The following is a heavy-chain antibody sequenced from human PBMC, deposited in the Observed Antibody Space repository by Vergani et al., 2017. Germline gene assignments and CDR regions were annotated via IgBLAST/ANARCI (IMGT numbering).Heavy chain of an antibody. CDR1: GGSFTSYH. J-gene: IGHJ6*03. CDR3: ARVNTETNGHLYYYYYMDV. Sequence: QVQLQQWGGGLLKPSETLSLTCVVNGGSFTSYHWTWIRQSPGEGLEWVGDIEHTGRPDSNPSLKSRLTMSVDKSRNQFSLTLNSVTATDTAIYFCARVNTETNGHLYYYYYMDVWGQGTAVTVS. V-gene: IGHV4-34*01. D-gene: IGHD4-11*01. CDR2: IEHTGRP.